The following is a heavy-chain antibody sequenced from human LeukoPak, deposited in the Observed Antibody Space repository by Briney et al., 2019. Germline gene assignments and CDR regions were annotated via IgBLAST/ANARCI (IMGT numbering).Heavy chain of an antibody. CDR1: GFTFSSNA. CDR3: AKAAYGSYYYYMDV. D-gene: IGHD3-10*01. J-gene: IGHJ6*03. CDR2: IGGDVRT. V-gene: IGHV3-23*01. Sequence: GGSLRLSCEASGFTFSSNAMSWVRQAPGKGLEWVSGIGGDVRTHYADSVKGRFTISRDDSKNTMYLQMNSLRAEDMALYYCAKAAYGSYYYYMDVWGKGTTVTVSS.